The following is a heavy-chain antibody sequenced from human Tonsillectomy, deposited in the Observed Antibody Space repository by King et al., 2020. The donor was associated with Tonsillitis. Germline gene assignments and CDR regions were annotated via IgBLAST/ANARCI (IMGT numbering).Heavy chain of an antibody. CDR2: MYYSGGT. D-gene: IGHD3-10*01. CDR3: ARSSFGEGTAP. V-gene: IGHV4-39*01. Sequence: LQLQESGPGLVKPSETLSLTCTVSGGSISSSSYYWGWIRQPPGKGLEWIGSMYYSGGTYYNPSLKSRVTISVDTSKNQFSLKVSSVTAADTAVYYCARSSFGEGTAPWGQGTLVTVSS. J-gene: IGHJ5*02. CDR1: GGSISSSSYY.